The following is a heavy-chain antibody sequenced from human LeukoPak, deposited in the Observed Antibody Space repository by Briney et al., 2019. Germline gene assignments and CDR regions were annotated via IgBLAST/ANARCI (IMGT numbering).Heavy chain of an antibody. D-gene: IGHD1-26*01. CDR3: ARREWELLRYAFDI. J-gene: IGHJ3*02. CDR2: MNPNSGNT. CDR1: GYTFTSYD. Sequence: ASVKVSCKASGYTFTSYDINWVRQATGQGLEWMGWMNPNSGNTGYAQKFQGRVTITRNTSISTAYMELSSLRSEDTAVYYCARREWELLRYAFDIWGQGTMVTVSS. V-gene: IGHV1-8*03.